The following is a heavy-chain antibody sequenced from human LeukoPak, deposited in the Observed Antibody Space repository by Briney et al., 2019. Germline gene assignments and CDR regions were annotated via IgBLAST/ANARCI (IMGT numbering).Heavy chain of an antibody. V-gene: IGHV6-1*01. CDR2: TYYRSKWYH. J-gene: IGHJ4*02. CDR1: GDSVSSNSAG. Sequence: SQTPSLTCAISGDSVSSNSAGWNWIRQSPSRGLEWLGRTYYRSKWYHDYAVSVKSRITINPDTSKNQFSLQLNSVTPEDTAVYYCARAVAASDYYFDCWGQGTLVTVSS. D-gene: IGHD6-25*01. CDR3: ARAVAASDYYFDC.